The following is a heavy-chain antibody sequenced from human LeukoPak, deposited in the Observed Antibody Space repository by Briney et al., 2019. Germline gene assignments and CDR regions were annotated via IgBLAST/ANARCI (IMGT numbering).Heavy chain of an antibody. CDR3: AKAGGYGSGSYLTWFDP. J-gene: IGHJ5*02. CDR1: GFTFSSYG. CDR2: ISGSGGGT. D-gene: IGHD3-10*01. Sequence: SLRLSCAASGFTFSSYGMSWVRQAPGKGLEWVSGISGSGGGTNYADSVKGRFTISRDNSKNTLYLQMSSLRAEDTAVYYCAKAGGYGSGSYLTWFDPWGQGTLVTVSS. V-gene: IGHV3-23*01.